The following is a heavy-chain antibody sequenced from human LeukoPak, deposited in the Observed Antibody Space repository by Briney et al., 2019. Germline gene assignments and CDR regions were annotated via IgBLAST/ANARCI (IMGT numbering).Heavy chain of an antibody. D-gene: IGHD3-10*01. CDR3: ARNSLGDDYATGWFYYYMDV. V-gene: IGHV4-4*07. J-gene: IGHJ6*03. Sequence: SETLSLTCTVSGGSISSYYWSWIRQPAGKGLEWIGRIYTSGSTNYNPSLKSRVTMSVDTSKNQFSLKLRSVTAADTAVYYCARNSLGDDYATGWFYYYMDVWGKGTTVTVSS. CDR2: IYTSGST. CDR1: GGSISSYY.